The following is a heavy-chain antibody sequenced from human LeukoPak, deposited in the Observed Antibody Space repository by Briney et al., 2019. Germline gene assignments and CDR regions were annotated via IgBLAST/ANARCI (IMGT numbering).Heavy chain of an antibody. D-gene: IGHD6-19*01. CDR1: GGSISSYY. J-gene: IGHJ6*02. Sequence: SETLSLTCTVSGGSISSYYWSWIRQPAGKGLEWIGRIYTSGSTNYNPSLKSRVTMSVDTSKNQFSLKLSSVTAADTAVYYCARDKREWLRLKRHYYGTDVWGQGTTVTVSS. CDR2: IYTSGST. CDR3: ARDKREWLRLKRHYYGTDV. V-gene: IGHV4-4*07.